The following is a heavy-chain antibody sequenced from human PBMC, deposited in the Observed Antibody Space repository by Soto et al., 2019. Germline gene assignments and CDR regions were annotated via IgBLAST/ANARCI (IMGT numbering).Heavy chain of an antibody. Sequence: SETLSLTCTVSGGSISSYYWSWIRQPPGKGLEWIGYIYYSGSTNYNPSLKSRVTISVDTSKNQFSLKLSSVTAAGTAVYYCARLQDYGDYSRHFDYWGQGTLVTV. J-gene: IGHJ4*02. D-gene: IGHD4-17*01. CDR3: ARLQDYGDYSRHFDY. CDR2: IYYSGST. V-gene: IGHV4-59*01. CDR1: GGSISSYY.